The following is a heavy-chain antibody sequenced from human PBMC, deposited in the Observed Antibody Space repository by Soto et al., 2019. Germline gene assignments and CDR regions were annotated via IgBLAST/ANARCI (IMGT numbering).Heavy chain of an antibody. V-gene: IGHV3-30-3*01. CDR3: ASMTIATRRIAAADTFEY. Sequence: GGSLRLSCAASGFTFSSYAMHWVRQAPGKGLEWVAVISYDGSNKYYADSVKGRFTISRDNSKNTLYLQMNSLKTEDTAVYYCASMTIATRRIAAADTFEYWGQGTLLTVSS. J-gene: IGHJ4*02. D-gene: IGHD6-13*01. CDR1: GFTFSSYA. CDR2: ISYDGSNK.